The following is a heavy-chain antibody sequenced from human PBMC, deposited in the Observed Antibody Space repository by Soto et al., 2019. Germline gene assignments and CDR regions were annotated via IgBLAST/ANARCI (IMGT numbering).Heavy chain of an antibody. CDR1: GGSISSSSYY. Sequence: SETLSLTCTVSGGSISSSSYYCGWILHPPGKGRVWIGSIYHSVSTYYNPSLKSRVTISVDTSKNQFSLKLSSVTAADTAVYDCARRRYYDSSGYVLDYWGQGTMVTVSS. J-gene: IGHJ4*02. CDR3: ARRRYYDSSGYVLDY. D-gene: IGHD3-22*01. CDR2: IYHSVST. V-gene: IGHV4-39*01.